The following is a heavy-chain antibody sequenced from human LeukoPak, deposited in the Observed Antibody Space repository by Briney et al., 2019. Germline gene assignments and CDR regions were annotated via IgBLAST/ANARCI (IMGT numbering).Heavy chain of an antibody. Sequence: GASVKVSCKASGYTFTSYDINWVRQATGQGLEWMGWMNPNSGNTGYAQKFQGRVTMTRNTSISTAYMELSSLRSEDTAVYYCARGFFGDYYGSGSYLPYFDYWGRGTLVTVSS. CDR1: GYTFTSYD. V-gene: IGHV1-8*01. J-gene: IGHJ4*02. CDR3: ARGFFGDYYGSGSYLPYFDY. CDR2: MNPNSGNT. D-gene: IGHD3-10*01.